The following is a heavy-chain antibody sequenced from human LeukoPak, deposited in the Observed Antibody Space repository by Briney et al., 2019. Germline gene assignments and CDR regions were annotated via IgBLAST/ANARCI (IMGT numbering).Heavy chain of an antibody. Sequence: GGSLRLSCAASGFRFSASDMHWVRQAPGKGLEWIGRIRSKANSFATMYAASMKGRFTISRDDSKNAAYPQIYSLKTEDTAVYFCSRGDVVRGIITTYFDYWGQGTLVTVSS. J-gene: IGHJ4*02. CDR2: IRSKANSFAT. V-gene: IGHV3-73*01. CDR3: SRGDVVRGIITTYFDY. D-gene: IGHD3-10*01. CDR1: GFRFSASD.